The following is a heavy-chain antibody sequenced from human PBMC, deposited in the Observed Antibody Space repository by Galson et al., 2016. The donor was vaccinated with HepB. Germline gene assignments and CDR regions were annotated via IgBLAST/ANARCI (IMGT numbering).Heavy chain of an antibody. D-gene: IGHD1-26*01. CDR3: ARISGSYVAFDI. CDR1: GASISSYY. J-gene: IGHJ3*02. V-gene: IGHV4-59*01. Sequence: ETLSLTCTVSGASISSYYWSWIRQPPGKGLEWIGYIYYSGSTKYNPSLKNRVTISVDTSKNQFSLRLNSVTAADTAVYYCARISGSYVAFDIWGRGTMVTVSS. CDR2: IYYSGST.